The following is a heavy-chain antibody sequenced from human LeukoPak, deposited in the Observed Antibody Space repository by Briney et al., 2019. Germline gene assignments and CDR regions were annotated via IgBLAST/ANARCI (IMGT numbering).Heavy chain of an antibody. CDR2: ISTSGNT. Sequence: SQTLSLTCTVSVGSISSGTDYWSWIRQPAGKGLEWIGRISTSGNTNYNPSLKSRVTIAVDTSKNQFSLNLSSVTAADTAVYYCARGAAVAFDYWGQGTLVTVSS. D-gene: IGHD6-19*01. CDR3: ARGAAVAFDY. J-gene: IGHJ4*02. V-gene: IGHV4-61*02. CDR1: VGSISSGTDY.